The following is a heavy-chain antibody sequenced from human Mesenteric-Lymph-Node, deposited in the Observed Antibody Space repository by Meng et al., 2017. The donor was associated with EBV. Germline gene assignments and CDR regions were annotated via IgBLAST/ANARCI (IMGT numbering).Heavy chain of an antibody. CDR3: FHYGSGSYSTDL. J-gene: IGHJ4*02. V-gene: IGHV3-15*01. CDR2: IKTKTDDGTI. Sequence: EVQLVESGGGLVQPGESLSLSCVASGFSFTRAWMSWVRQAPGKGLEWVGRIKTKTDDGTIDYAAPVKGRFTISRDDSKNTLYLQMNSLTTEDTAVYYCFHYGSGSYSTDLWGPGTLGTVSS. D-gene: IGHD3-10*01. CDR1: GFSFTRAW.